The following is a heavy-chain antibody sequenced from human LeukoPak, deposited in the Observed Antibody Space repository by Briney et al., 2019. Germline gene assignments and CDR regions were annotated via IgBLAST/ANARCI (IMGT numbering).Heavy chain of an antibody. D-gene: IGHD2-2*01. CDR3: ARESIVVVPTTMDDASDI. Sequence: GGSLRLSCAASGFTFSHYYMSWVRQAPGRGLEWVANIKQDGSEQFYLDSVKGRFTISRDNAKNALYLQMHSLRVEDTAVYYCARESIVVVPTTMDDASDIWGQGTMVTVSS. CDR2: IKQDGSEQ. CDR1: GFTFSHYY. V-gene: IGHV3-7*01. J-gene: IGHJ3*02.